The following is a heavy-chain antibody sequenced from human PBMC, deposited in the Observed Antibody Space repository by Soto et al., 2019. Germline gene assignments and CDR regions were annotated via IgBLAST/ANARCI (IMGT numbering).Heavy chain of an antibody. Sequence: PSETLSLTCTVSGGSISSYYWSWIRQPPGKGLEWIGYIYYSGSTNYNPSLKSRVTISVDTSKNQFSLKLSSVTAADTAVYYCARQLGPGYDFWSGYKGWFDPWGQGTLVTVSS. CDR1: GGSISSYY. CDR3: ARQLGPGYDFWSGYKGWFDP. V-gene: IGHV4-59*08. J-gene: IGHJ5*02. CDR2: IYYSGST. D-gene: IGHD3-3*01.